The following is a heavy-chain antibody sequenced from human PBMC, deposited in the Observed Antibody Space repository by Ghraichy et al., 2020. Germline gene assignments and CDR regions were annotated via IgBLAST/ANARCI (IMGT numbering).Heavy chain of an antibody. D-gene: IGHD3-10*01. CDR1: GFTFSSYS. Sequence: GESLNISCAASGFTFSSYSMNWVRQAPGKGLEWVSSISSSSSYIYYADSVKGRFTISRVNAKNSLYLQMNSLRAEDTAVYYCARDGEFYYGSGRTFDYWGQGTLVTVSS. J-gene: IGHJ4*02. CDR2: ISSSSSYI. V-gene: IGHV3-21*01. CDR3: ARDGEFYYGSGRTFDY.